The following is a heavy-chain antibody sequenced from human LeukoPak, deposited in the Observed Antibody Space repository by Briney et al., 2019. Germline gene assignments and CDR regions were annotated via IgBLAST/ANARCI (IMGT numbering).Heavy chain of an antibody. CDR2: ISAYNGNT. V-gene: IGHV1-18*01. D-gene: IGHD3-22*01. Sequence: ASVKVSCTASGYTFTSYGISWVRQAPGQGLEWMGWISAYNGNTNYAQKLQGRVTMTTDTSTSTAYMELRSLRSDDTAVYYCARAWGYDSSGYFNPRLGFDPWGQGTLVTVSS. CDR1: GYTFTSYG. J-gene: IGHJ5*02. CDR3: ARAWGYDSSGYFNPRLGFDP.